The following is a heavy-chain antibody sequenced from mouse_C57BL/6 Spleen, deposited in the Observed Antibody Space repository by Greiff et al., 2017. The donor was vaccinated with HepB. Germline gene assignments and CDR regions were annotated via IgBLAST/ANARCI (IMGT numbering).Heavy chain of an antibody. CDR1: GYTFTSYW. V-gene: IGHV1-69*01. J-gene: IGHJ1*03. CDR2: IDPSDSYT. CDR3: ARRDYYGRSHWYFDV. D-gene: IGHD1-1*01. Sequence: VQLQQSGAELVMPGASVKLSCKASGYTFTSYWMHWVKQRPGQGLEWIGEIDPSDSYTNYNQKFKGKSTLTVDKSSSTAYMQLSSLTSEDSAVYYCARRDYYGRSHWYFDVWGTGTTVTVSS.